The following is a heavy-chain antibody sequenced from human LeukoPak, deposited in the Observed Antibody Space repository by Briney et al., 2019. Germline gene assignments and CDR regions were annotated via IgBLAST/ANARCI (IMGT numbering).Heavy chain of an antibody. Sequence: ASVKVSCKASGYTFTSYGISWVRQAPRQGLEWMGWISAYNGNTNYAQKLQGRVTMTTDTSTSTAYMELRSLRSDDTAVYYCARAGYSSSWYVSPFDYWGQGTLVTVSS. CDR2: ISAYNGNT. J-gene: IGHJ4*02. CDR3: ARAGYSSSWYVSPFDY. V-gene: IGHV1-18*01. CDR1: GYTFTSYG. D-gene: IGHD6-13*01.